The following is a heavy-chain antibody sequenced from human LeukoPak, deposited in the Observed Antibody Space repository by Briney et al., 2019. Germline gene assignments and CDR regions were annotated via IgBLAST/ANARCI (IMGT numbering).Heavy chain of an antibody. CDR3: ARDGLRGNNWFDP. J-gene: IGHJ5*02. CDR1: GFTFIDYA. V-gene: IGHV3-23*01. D-gene: IGHD5-24*01. CDR2: ISHVGGT. Sequence: GALRLSCAASGFTFIDYAMSWVRQAPEKGLEWVSTISHVGGTYYADSVKGRFTISRDNSKNTLDLQMNSLRAADTAVYYCARDGLRGNNWFDPWGQGTLVTVSS.